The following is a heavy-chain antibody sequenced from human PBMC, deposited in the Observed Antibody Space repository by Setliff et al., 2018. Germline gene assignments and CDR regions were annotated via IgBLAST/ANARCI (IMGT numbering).Heavy chain of an antibody. Sequence: GASVKVSCKASGGTFNTYAISWVRQAPGQGLEWMGGIIPILGTTNYAQKFQGRVTITADESTSTAYMELSSLRSEDTAVYYCARDFLGIHIDHGNALDDYWGQGTLVTVSS. CDR3: ARDFLGIHIDHGNALDDY. D-gene: IGHD4-17*01. CDR2: IIPILGTT. J-gene: IGHJ4*02. CDR1: GGTFNTYA. V-gene: IGHV1-69*13.